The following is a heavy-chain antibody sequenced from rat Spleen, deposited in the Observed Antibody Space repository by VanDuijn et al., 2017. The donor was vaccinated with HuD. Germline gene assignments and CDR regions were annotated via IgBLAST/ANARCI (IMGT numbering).Heavy chain of an antibody. CDR3: ARHNSGYGVMDA. CDR1: GFTFSDYG. J-gene: IGHJ2*01. V-gene: IGHV5-29*01. Sequence: EVQLVESGGGLVQPGRSLKLSCAASGFTFSDYGVAWVRQAPTKGLEWVATISYDGSSTYYRDSVKGRFTISRDNAKSTLYLQMDSLRSEDTATYYCARHNSGYGVMDAWGQGVMVTVSS. CDR2: ISYDGSST. D-gene: IGHD4-3*01.